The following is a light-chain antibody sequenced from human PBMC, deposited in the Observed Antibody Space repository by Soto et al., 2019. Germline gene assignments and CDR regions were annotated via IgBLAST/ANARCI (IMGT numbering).Light chain of an antibody. Sequence: EIVLTQSPGTLSLSPGERATLSCRASQSVSSSYLAWYQQKPGQAPRLLIYDASNRATGISARFSGSGSGTDFTLTISSLEPEDFAIYYCQQRSNWPSITFGQGTRLEIK. CDR1: QSVSSSY. J-gene: IGKJ5*01. CDR3: QQRSNWPSIT. CDR2: DAS. V-gene: IGKV3-11*01.